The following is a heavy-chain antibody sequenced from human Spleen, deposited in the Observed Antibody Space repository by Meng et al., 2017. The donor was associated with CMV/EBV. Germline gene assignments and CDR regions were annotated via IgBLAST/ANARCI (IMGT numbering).Heavy chain of an antibody. D-gene: IGHD3-3*01. CDR2: IYPGDSDT. V-gene: IGHV5-51*01. CDR3: ARHSTDYDFWSGHQRPYGMDV. CDR1: GYSFTSYW. Sequence: GESLKIYCKGSGYSFTSYWIGWVRQMPGKGLEWMGIIYPGDSDTRYSPSFQGQVTISADKSISTAYLQWSSLKASDTAMYYCARHSTDYDFWSGHQRPYGMDVWGQGTTVTVSS. J-gene: IGHJ6*02.